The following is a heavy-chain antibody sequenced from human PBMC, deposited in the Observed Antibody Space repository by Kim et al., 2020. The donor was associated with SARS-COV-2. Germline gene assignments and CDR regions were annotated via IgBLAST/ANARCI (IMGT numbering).Heavy chain of an antibody. CDR1: GFTFGDYA. CDR3: AKVMTFNEHTFFGVVIPPSGCGL. D-gene: IGHD3-3*01. Sequence: GGSLRLSCAASGFTFGDYAMHWVRQAPGKGLEWVSGISWNSGSIGYADSVKGRFTISRDNAKNSLYLQMNSLRAEDTALYYCAKVMTFNEHTFFGVVIPPSGCGLWGQGTRVTVSS. CDR2: ISWNSGSI. J-gene: IGHJ3*01. V-gene: IGHV3-9*01.